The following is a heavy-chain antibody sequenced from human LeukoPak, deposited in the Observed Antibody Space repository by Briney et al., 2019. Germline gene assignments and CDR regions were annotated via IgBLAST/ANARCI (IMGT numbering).Heavy chain of an antibody. V-gene: IGHV3-21*01. D-gene: IGHD6-19*01. CDR3: ARKVTVANGGAFDI. CDR1: GFTFSSYS. CDR2: ISSSSSYI. J-gene: IGHJ3*02. Sequence: GGSLRLSCAASGFTFSSYSMNWVRQAPGKGLEWVSSISSSSSYIYYADSVKGRFAISRDNAKNSLYLQMNSLRAEDTAVYYCARKVTVANGGAFDIWGQGTMVTVSS.